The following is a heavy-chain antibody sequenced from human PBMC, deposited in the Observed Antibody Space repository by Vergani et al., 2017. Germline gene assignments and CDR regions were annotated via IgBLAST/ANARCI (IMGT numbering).Heavy chain of an antibody. CDR2: IYTSGTT. J-gene: IGHJ3*02. Sequence: QVQLRESGPGLVKPSQTLSLTCTVSGGSISSGGHCWTWIRQPAGKGLEWIGRIYTSGTTAYKPSLKSRVTISPATSKNQISLRLTSVTAADTAVYYCARDPSLWRDAFDIWGQGTMVTVSS. D-gene: IGHD2/OR15-2a*01. CDR3: ARDPSLWRDAFDI. V-gene: IGHV4-61*02. CDR1: GGSISSGGHC.